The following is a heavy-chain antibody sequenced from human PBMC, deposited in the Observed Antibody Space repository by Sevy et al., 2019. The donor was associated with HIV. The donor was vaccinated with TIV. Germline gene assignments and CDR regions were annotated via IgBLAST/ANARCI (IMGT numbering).Heavy chain of an antibody. J-gene: IGHJ6*03. V-gene: IGHV1-18*04. D-gene: IGHD6-6*01. CDR2: ISAYNGNT. Sequence: ASVKVSCKASGYTFTSYGISWVRQAPGQGLEWMGWISAYNGNTNYAQKLQGRVTMTTDTSTSTAYMELRSLRSDDTAVYYCARDRIAARPSYYYYYMDVWGKGTTVTVSS. CDR1: GYTFTSYG. CDR3: ARDRIAARPSYYYYYMDV.